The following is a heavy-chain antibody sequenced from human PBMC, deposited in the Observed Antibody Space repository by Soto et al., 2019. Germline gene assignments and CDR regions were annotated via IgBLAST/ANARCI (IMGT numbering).Heavy chain of an antibody. Sequence: GGSLRLSCSASGFTFSSYAMHWVRQAPGKGLEYVSAISSNGGRTYYADSVKDRFTISRDNPKNTLYLQMGSLRAEDTAVYYCVKDRSGSYYLNDYWGQGTLVTVSS. CDR2: ISSNGGRT. CDR3: VKDRSGSYYLNDY. CDR1: GFTFSSYA. J-gene: IGHJ4*02. D-gene: IGHD3-10*01. V-gene: IGHV3-64D*08.